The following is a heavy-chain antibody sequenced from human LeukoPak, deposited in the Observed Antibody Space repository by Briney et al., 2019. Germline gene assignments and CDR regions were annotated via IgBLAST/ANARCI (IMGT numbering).Heavy chain of an antibody. D-gene: IGHD1-1*01. CDR1: GFSFASYE. J-gene: IGHJ4*02. V-gene: IGHV3-48*03. CDR2: ISSDGHVG. CDR3: ARAPGDWNMY. Sequence: GGSLRLSCAASGFSFASYEMNWVRQAPGKGLEWVSHISSDGHVGRYVDSVRGRFTMSRDNAKDLLFLQMNGLRAEDTAVYYCARAPGDWNMYWGQGTLVTVSS.